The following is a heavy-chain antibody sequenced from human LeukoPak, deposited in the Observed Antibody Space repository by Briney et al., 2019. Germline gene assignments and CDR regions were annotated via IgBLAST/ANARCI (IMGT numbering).Heavy chain of an antibody. D-gene: IGHD6-13*01. CDR2: ISSSSSYI. V-gene: IGHV3-21*01. CDR3: ARVAFLGIAAAEVPDYYYYGMDV. J-gene: IGHJ6*02. Sequence: GGSLRLSCAASGFTFSSYSMNWVRQAPGKGLEWVSSISSSSSYIYYADSVKGRFTISRDNAKNSLYLQMNSLRAEDTAVYYCARVAFLGIAAAEVPDYYYYGMDVWGQGTTVTVSS. CDR1: GFTFSSYS.